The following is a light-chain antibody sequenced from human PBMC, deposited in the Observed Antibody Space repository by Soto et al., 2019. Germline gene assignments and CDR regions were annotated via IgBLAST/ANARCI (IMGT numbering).Light chain of an antibody. CDR1: QSVTSNK. Sequence: ENVLTQSPVTLSLSPGERATLSCRASQSVTSNKVAWFQQKPGQAPRLLIRAASSRATGIPDRFSGSWSATDVTLTSSRLEPEDFAVYYCQQYGSPPPYTFGQGTKLEIK. V-gene: IGKV3-20*01. CDR3: QQYGSPPPYT. J-gene: IGKJ2*01. CDR2: AAS.